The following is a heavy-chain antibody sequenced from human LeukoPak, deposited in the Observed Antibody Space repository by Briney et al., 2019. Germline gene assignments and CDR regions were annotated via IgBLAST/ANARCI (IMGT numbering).Heavy chain of an antibody. D-gene: IGHD6-19*01. J-gene: IGHJ3*02. CDR2: IYYSGST. Sequence: SETLSLTCTVSGGSISSYYWSWIRQPPGKGLEWIGYIYYSGSTNYNPSLKSRVTISVDTSKNQFSLKLSSVTAADTAVYYCARAIWTYSSGPGAFDIWGQGTMVTVSS. CDR3: ARAIWTYSSGPGAFDI. CDR1: GGSISSYY. V-gene: IGHV4-59*08.